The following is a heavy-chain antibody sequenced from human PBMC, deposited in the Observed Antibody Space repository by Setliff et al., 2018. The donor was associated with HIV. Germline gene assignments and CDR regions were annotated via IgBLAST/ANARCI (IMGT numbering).Heavy chain of an antibody. Sequence: GASVKVSCKASGYSFTKYEINWVRQAPGQGLEWLGWVRPSIGNSDFAQKFKGRISLTTDNSIRTAYMELRGLKSDDTAVYFCARGGEERNMNTGALDVRGQGSLVTVSS. CDR3: ARGGEERNMNTGALDV. CDR2: VRPSIGNS. CDR1: GYSFTKYE. J-gene: IGHJ3*01. D-gene: IGHD3-16*01. V-gene: IGHV1-8*01.